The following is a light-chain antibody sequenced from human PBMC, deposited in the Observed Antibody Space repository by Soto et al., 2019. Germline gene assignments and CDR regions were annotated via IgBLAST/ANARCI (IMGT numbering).Light chain of an antibody. CDR1: QSISGW. CDR3: QQYNSHSPWT. CDR2: KAS. J-gene: IGKJ1*01. V-gene: IGKV1-5*03. Sequence: DIQMTQSPSTLSASLGDRVTITCRASQSISGWLAWYQQKPGKAPKLLIYKASSLESGVPSRFSGSGSGTEFTLTISSLQPDDFANYYCQQYNSHSPWTFGQGTKVDIK.